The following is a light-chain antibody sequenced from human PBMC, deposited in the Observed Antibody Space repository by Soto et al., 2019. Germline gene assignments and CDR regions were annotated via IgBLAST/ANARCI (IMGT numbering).Light chain of an antibody. J-gene: IGLJ3*02. V-gene: IGLV1-44*01. Sequence: QSVLTQPPSASGTPGHRVTISCSGSSSNIGGNDVDWYQQLPGTAPRLLIYSDNARPSGVPDRFSGSKSGTSASLAISGVQSEDEADYYCASWDDSLNGRWVFGGGTKLTVL. CDR3: ASWDDSLNGRWV. CDR2: SDN. CDR1: SSNIGGND.